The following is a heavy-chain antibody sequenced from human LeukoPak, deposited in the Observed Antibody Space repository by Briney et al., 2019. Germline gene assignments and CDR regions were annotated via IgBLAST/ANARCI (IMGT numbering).Heavy chain of an antibody. CDR3: ARDHNGPYTFDY. V-gene: IGHV3-48*03. Sequence: GGSLRLSCAASGFTFSNFEMNWVRQAPGKGLEWVSYISSSGSTIYNADPVKGRFTISRDNAKNSLYLQMNSLRAEDAAVYYCARDHNGPYTFDYWGQGTLVTVSS. J-gene: IGHJ4*02. D-gene: IGHD2-2*02. CDR1: GFTFSNFE. CDR2: ISSSGSTI.